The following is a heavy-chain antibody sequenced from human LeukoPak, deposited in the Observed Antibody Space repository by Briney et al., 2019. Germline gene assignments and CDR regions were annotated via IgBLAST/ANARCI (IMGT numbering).Heavy chain of an antibody. CDR3: AKVAVATITWDY. V-gene: IGHV3-30*02. D-gene: IGHD5-12*01. Sequence: PGGSLRLSGAASGFTFSSYGMHWVRQAPGKGLEWVAFIRYDGSNKYYADSVKGRFTISRDNSKNTLYLQMNSLRAEDTAVYYCAKVAVATITWDYWGQGTLVTVSS. CDR2: IRYDGSNK. CDR1: GFTFSSYG. J-gene: IGHJ4*02.